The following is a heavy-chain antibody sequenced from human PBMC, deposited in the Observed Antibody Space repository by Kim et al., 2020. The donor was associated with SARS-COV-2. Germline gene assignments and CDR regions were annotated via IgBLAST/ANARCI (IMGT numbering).Heavy chain of an antibody. CDR3: ARDLGDSSSWYGPDY. D-gene: IGHD6-13*01. V-gene: IGHV4-59*01. J-gene: IGHJ4*02. Sequence: SETLSLTCTVSGGSISSYYWSWIRQPPGKGLEWIGYIYYSGSTNYNPSLKSRVTISVDTSKNQFSLKLSSVTAADTAVYYCARDLGDSSSWYGPDYWGQGTLVTVSS. CDR2: IYYSGST. CDR1: GGSISSYY.